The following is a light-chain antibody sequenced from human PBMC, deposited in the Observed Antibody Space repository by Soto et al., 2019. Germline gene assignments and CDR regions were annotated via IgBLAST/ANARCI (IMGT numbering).Light chain of an antibody. CDR1: QSISSW. CDR3: QQYNSYSRT. V-gene: IGKV1-5*01. CDR2: DAS. J-gene: IGKJ1*01. Sequence: DIQMTQSPSTLSASVGDRVTITCRASQSISSWLAWYQQTPGKAPKLLIYDASSLESGVASRFSGSGSGTEFTLTISSLQPDDFATYYCQQYNSYSRTFGQGTKVEIK.